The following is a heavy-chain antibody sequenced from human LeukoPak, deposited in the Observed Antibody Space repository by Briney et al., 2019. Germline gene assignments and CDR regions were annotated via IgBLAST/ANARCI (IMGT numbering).Heavy chain of an antibody. J-gene: IGHJ3*02. D-gene: IGHD3-3*01. CDR1: GYTFTSYG. CDR3: ARGSITIFGVVRMGHAFDI. V-gene: IGHV1-18*03. CDR2: ISAYNGNT. Sequence: GASVKVSCKASGYTFTSYGISWVRQAPGQGLEWMGWISAYNGNTNYAQKLQGRVTMTTDTSTSTAYMELSSLRSEDMAVYYCARGSITIFGVVRMGHAFDIWGQGTMVTVSS.